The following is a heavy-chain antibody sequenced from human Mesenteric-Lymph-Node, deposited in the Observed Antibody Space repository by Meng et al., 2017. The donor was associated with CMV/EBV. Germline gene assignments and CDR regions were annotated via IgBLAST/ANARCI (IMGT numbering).Heavy chain of an antibody. CDR3: ARDPGDGGMDV. Sequence: GESLKISCAVSGLSFSTSSMNWVRQAPGKGLEWLSYISGSSSSINYADSVKGRFTISRDNAKNSLYLQMNSLRAEDTAVYYCARDPGDGGMDVWGQGTTVTVSS. CDR1: GLSFSTSS. V-gene: IGHV3-48*04. CDR2: ISGSSSSI. D-gene: IGHD5-24*01. J-gene: IGHJ6*02.